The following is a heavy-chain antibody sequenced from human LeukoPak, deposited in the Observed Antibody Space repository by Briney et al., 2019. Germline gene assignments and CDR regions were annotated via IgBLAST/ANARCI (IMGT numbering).Heavy chain of an antibody. D-gene: IGHD6-25*01. CDR1: GYTFTSYY. CDR2: INPNSGGT. CDR3: ARGMIAAAGRAFDY. J-gene: IGHJ4*02. Sequence: ASVKVSCKTSGYTFTSYYMNWVRQAPGQGLEWMGWINPNSGGTNFAQSFQGRVTMTRDTSISTAYMDLNSLRSDDTAVYYCARGMIAAAGRAFDYWGQGTLVTVSS. V-gene: IGHV1-2*02.